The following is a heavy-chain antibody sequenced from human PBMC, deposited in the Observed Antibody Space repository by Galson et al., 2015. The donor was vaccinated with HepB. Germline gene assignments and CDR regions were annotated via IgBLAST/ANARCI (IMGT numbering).Heavy chain of an antibody. CDR1: GFAFSTFG. J-gene: IGHJ4*02. CDR3: AKGRGGTTHIFDY. D-gene: IGHD1-1*01. V-gene: IGHV3-30*02. Sequence: SLRLSCAAFGFAFSTFGMHWVRQAPGKGLEWVAFIRYDGGNKYYADSVKGRFTISRDNSKNTLYLQMNSLRGEDTAIYYCAKGRGGTTHIFDYWGQGSLVTVSS. CDR2: IRYDGGNK.